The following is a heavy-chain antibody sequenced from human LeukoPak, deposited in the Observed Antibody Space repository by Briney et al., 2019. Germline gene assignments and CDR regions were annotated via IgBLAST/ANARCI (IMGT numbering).Heavy chain of an antibody. J-gene: IGHJ4*02. CDR2: ISHDGSHK. V-gene: IGHV3-30*18. D-gene: IGHD5-24*01. Sequence: GGSLRLSCAASGFTFSNYGMHWVRQAPGKGLEWVAVISHDGSHKYSADSVKGRFTISRDNSKSTMYLQMNSLRAEDTAVYDCAKDDGYFDYWGQGTLVTVSS. CDR1: GFTFSNYG. CDR3: AKDDGYFDY.